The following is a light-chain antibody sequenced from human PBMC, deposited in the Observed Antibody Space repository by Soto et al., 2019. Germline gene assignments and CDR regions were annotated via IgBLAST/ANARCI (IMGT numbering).Light chain of an antibody. J-gene: IGKJ1*01. Sequence: EIVMTQSPVTLSVSPGETANLSCRASQTVTSNLAWYQQKPGRSPRLLLSGASTRATGIPARFSGSGSGTEFTLTISRLQSEDLAVYYCQQYNDWHRTFGQGTKV. CDR2: GAS. CDR3: QQYNDWHRT. V-gene: IGKV3-15*01. CDR1: QTVTSN.